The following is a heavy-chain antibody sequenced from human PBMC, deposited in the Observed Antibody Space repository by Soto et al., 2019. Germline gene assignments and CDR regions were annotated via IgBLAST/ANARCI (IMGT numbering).Heavy chain of an antibody. CDR3: ARGREPIYYDSSGYSNHFDY. J-gene: IGHJ4*02. Sequence: ALVKVSCKASGYTFTGYYMHWVRQAPGQGLEWMGWINPNSGGTNYAQKFQGWVTMTRDTSISTACMELSRLRSDDTAVYYCARGREPIYYDSSGYSNHFDYWGQGTLVTVSS. CDR1: GYTFTGYY. D-gene: IGHD3-22*01. CDR2: INPNSGGT. V-gene: IGHV1-2*04.